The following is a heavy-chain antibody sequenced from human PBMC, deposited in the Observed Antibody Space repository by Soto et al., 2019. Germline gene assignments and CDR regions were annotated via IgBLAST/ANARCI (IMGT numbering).Heavy chain of an antibody. CDR1: GFTFSSYW. V-gene: IGHV3-74*01. J-gene: IGHJ4*02. Sequence: GGCLRLSCAASGFTFSSYWMHWVRQAPGKGLVWVSRINSDGSSTSYADSVKGRFTISRDNAKNTLYLQMNSLRAEDTAVYYCASEGRILTGYYPIFDYWGQGTLVTVSS. CDR3: ASEGRILTGYYPIFDY. CDR2: INSDGSST. D-gene: IGHD3-9*01.